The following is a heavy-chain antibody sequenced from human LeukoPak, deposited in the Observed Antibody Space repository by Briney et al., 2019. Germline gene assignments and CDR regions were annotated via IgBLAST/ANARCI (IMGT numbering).Heavy chain of an antibody. CDR3: ARGGEQWLVSLWGLLSSFDP. D-gene: IGHD6-19*01. V-gene: IGHV3-30-3*01. J-gene: IGHJ5*02. Sequence: QPGGSLRLSCAASGLTFSSYAMHWVRQAPGKGLEWVAVISYDGSNKYYADSVKGRFTISRDNSKNTLYLQMNSLRAEDTAVYYCARGGEQWLVSLWGLLSSFDPWGQGTLVTVSS. CDR1: GLTFSSYA. CDR2: ISYDGSNK.